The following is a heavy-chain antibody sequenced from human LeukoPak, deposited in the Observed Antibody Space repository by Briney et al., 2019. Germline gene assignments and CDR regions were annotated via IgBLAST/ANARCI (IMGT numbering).Heavy chain of an antibody. CDR3: ARVARWGYYFDY. CDR2: IYHSGTT. V-gene: IGHV4-30-2*01. D-gene: IGHD1-26*01. Sequence: SETLSLTCAVSGGXISSGGYPWSWIRQPPGKCLEWIGYIYHSGTTYYNPSLKSRVTISIDRSKNQFSLKLSSVTAADTAVYYCARVARWGYYFDYWGQGTLVTVSS. J-gene: IGHJ4*02. CDR1: GGXISSGGYP.